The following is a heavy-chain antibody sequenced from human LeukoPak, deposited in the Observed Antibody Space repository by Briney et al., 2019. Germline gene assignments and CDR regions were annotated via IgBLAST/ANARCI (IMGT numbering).Heavy chain of an antibody. CDR3: ARDSRSFKITMVRGVISDY. J-gene: IGHJ4*02. CDR2: INPNSGGT. CDR1: GYTFTGYY. D-gene: IGHD3-10*01. V-gene: IGHV1-2*02. Sequence: GGSLRLSCTASGYTFTGYYMHWVRQAPGQGLEWMGWINPNSGGTNYAQKFQGRVTMTRDTSISTAYMELSRLRSDDTAVYYCARDSRSFKITMVRGVISDYWGQGTLVTVSS.